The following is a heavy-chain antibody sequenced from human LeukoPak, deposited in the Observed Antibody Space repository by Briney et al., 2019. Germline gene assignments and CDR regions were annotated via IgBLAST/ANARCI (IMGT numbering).Heavy chain of an antibody. CDR2: INPNSGGT. V-gene: IGHV1-2*02. Sequence: ASVKVSCTAFGYTFTSNYMHWVRQAPGQGLEWMGWINPNSGGTNYAQKLQGRVTMTTDTSTSTAYMELRSLRSDDTAVYYCARVRFDWQYDYWGQGTLVTVSS. D-gene: IGHD3-9*01. CDR3: ARVRFDWQYDY. CDR1: GYTFTSNY. J-gene: IGHJ4*02.